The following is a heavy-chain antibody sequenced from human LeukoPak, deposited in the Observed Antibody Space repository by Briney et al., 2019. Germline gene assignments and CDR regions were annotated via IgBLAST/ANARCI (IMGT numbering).Heavy chain of an antibody. Sequence: SETLSLTCTVSGGSISSYYWSWIRQPPGKGLEWIGYIYYSGSTSYNPSLKSRVTISVHTSRNQFSLKLSSVTAADTAVYYCAGMIRGVPLDWFDPWGQGTLVPVSS. V-gene: IGHV4-59*08. D-gene: IGHD3-10*01. CDR1: GGSISSYY. CDR2: IYYSGST. J-gene: IGHJ5*02. CDR3: AGMIRGVPLDWFDP.